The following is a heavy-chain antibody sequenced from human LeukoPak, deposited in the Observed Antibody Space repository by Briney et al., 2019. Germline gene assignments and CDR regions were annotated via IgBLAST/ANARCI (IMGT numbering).Heavy chain of an antibody. V-gene: IGHV3-21*01. CDR1: GFTFSSYS. CDR3: ARGNYDFWSGWPYYYGMDV. CDR2: ISSSSSYI. J-gene: IGHJ6*02. D-gene: IGHD3-3*01. Sequence: PGGSLRLSCAASGFTFSSYSMNWVRQAPGKGLEWVSSISSSSSYIYYADSVKGRFTISRDNAKNSLYLQMNSLRAEDTAVYYCARGNYDFWSGWPYYYGMDVWGQGTTVTVSS.